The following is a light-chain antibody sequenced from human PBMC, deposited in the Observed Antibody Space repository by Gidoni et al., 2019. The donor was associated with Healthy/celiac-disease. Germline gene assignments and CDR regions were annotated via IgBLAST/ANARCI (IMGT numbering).Light chain of an antibody. Sequence: EIVLTQSPATLSLSPGERATLSCRASQSVSSYLAWYQQKPGQAPRLLIYDASNRATGIPARFSGSGSGTDFTLTISSLEPEDFAVYYCQQRCFGPXTKVDIK. V-gene: IGKV3-11*01. CDR1: QSVSSY. CDR2: DAS. J-gene: IGKJ3*01. CDR3: QQRC.